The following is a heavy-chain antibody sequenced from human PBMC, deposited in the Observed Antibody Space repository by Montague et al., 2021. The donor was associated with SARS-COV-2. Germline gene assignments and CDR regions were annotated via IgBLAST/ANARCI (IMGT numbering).Heavy chain of an antibody. CDR3: AGAEAATGTPDDP. Sequence: SETLSLTCSVSGGSISSYYWSWIRQPAGKGLEWIGRIYGSGSTNYNSSLKSRVTLSVDSSRNQFPLRLTSVTAADAAVYYCAGAEAATGTPDDPWSQGILVTVSS. D-gene: IGHD6-25*01. CDR1: GGSISSYY. J-gene: IGHJ5*02. V-gene: IGHV4-4*07. CDR2: IYGSGST.